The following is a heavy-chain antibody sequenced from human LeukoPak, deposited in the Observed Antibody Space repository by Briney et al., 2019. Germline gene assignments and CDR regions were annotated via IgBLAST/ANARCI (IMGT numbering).Heavy chain of an antibody. V-gene: IGHV1-24*01. J-gene: IGHJ4*02. Sequence: ASVKVSCKVSGYTLTELSMHWVRQAPGKGLEWMGGFDPEDGETIYAQRFQGRVTMTEDTPRDTAYMELSSLRSEDTAVYYCETGNYDFWSVYYLDYWGQGTLVTVSS. CDR2: FDPEDGET. D-gene: IGHD3-3*01. CDR1: GYTLTELS. CDR3: ETGNYDFWSVYYLDY.